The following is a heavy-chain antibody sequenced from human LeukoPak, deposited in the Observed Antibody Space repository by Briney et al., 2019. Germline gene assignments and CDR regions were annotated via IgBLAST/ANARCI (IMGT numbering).Heavy chain of an antibody. J-gene: IGHJ4*02. D-gene: IGHD1-26*01. Sequence: KPSETLSLTCTVPGGSISSYYWSWIRQPPGKGLEWIGYIYYSGSTNYNPSLKSRVTISVDTSKNQFSLKLSSVTAADTAVYYCAREKVGATAFDYWGQGTLVTVSS. CDR1: GGSISSYY. CDR2: IYYSGST. V-gene: IGHV4-59*01. CDR3: AREKVGATAFDY.